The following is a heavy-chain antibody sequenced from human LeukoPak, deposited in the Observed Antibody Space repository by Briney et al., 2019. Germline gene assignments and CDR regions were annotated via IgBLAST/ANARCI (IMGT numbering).Heavy chain of an antibody. CDR1: GGTFSSYA. CDR2: INPSGGST. V-gene: IGHV1-46*01. CDR3: ARDGYDFWSGYPNWFDP. Sequence: ASVKVSCKASGGTFSSYAISWVRQAPGQGLEWMGIINPSGGSTSYAQKFQGRVTMTRDTSTSTVYMELSSLRSEDTAVYYCARDGYDFWSGYPNWFDPWGQGTLVTVSS. J-gene: IGHJ5*02. D-gene: IGHD3-3*01.